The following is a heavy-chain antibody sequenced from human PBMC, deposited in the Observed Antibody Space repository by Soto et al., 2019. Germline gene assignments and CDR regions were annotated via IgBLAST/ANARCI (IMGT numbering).Heavy chain of an antibody. V-gene: IGHV3-23*01. D-gene: IGHD2-15*01. Sequence: EVQLLESGGGLIQPGGSLRLSCAASGFTFSSYAMSWVRQAPGKGLEWVSAISGSGSSTYYAGSVKVRFTISRDNYKNTLYLQMNSLRAEDTAVYYCAKDTLGYCSGGNCYPSDYWGQGTLVAVSS. CDR1: GFTFSSYA. CDR2: ISGSGSST. J-gene: IGHJ4*02. CDR3: AKDTLGYCSGGNCYPSDY.